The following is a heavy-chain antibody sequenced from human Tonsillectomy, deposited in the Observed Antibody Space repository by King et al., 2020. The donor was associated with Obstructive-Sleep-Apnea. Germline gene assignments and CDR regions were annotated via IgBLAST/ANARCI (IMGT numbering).Heavy chain of an antibody. CDR1: GFTFSSYW. Sequence: VQLVESGGGLVQPGGSLRLSCAASGFTFSSYWMNWVRQAPGKGLEWVANVKQDGSEEHYVGFVKGRFTISRDNAKNSLYLQMNSLRAEDTAVYYCARSISPGYSGTPAGYWGQGTLVTVSS. D-gene: IGHD5-12*01. V-gene: IGHV3-7*01. CDR2: VKQDGSEE. CDR3: ARSISPGYSGTPAGY. J-gene: IGHJ4*02.